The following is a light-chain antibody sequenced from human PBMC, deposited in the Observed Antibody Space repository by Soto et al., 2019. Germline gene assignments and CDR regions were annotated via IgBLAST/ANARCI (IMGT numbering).Light chain of an antibody. J-gene: IGKJ4*01. V-gene: IGKV3D-20*02. Sequence: EIVLTQSPGTLSLSPGERATLSCRASQSLTSSYLAWYQQKPGQAPRLLIYDASNRATGIPARFSGSGSGTDFTLTISSLEPEDFAVYYCQQRGKLPLTFGGGTKVDIK. CDR3: QQRGKLPLT. CDR2: DAS. CDR1: QSLTSSY.